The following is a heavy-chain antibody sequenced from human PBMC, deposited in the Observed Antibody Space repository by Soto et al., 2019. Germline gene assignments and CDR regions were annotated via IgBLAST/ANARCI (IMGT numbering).Heavy chain of an antibody. J-gene: IGHJ3*02. D-gene: IGHD3-22*01. CDR3: ATDRVAFDM. Sequence: ASVKVSCKASGYMFPGYYIHWVRQAPGQGLEWMGWINPKSGGTKDAEKFQGRVSMTGDTSITTAYLELSSLTSDDTAVYYCATDRVAFDMWGQGTKVTVSS. CDR2: INPKSGGT. CDR1: GYMFPGYY. V-gene: IGHV1-2*02.